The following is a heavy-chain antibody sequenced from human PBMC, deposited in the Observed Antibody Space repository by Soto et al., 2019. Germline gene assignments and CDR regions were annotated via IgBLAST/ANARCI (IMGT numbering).Heavy chain of an antibody. J-gene: IGHJ1*01. CDR1: GGSFSGYN. Sequence: QVQLQQWGAGLLKPSETLSLTCAVYGGSFSGYNWSWIRQPPGKGLEWIGEINHSGSTNYNPSLKSRVTISVDTSKNHFSLKFSSVTAADTAVYYCARGAERFSSIWYSVRSEHFQHWGQGTPVTVSS. V-gene: IGHV4-34*01. D-gene: IGHD6-13*01. CDR2: INHSGST. CDR3: ARGAERFSSIWYSVRSEHFQH.